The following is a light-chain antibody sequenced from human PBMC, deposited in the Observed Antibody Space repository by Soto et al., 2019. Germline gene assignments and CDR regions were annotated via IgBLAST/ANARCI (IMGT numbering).Light chain of an antibody. CDR2: DAS. CDR1: QSVDSNY. J-gene: IGKJ2*01. Sequence: EIVLTQSPDTLSLSPGERATLSCRASQSVDSNYLAWYQQKPGQAPRVLIYDASIRATGIPDRFSGSGSGTEFTLTISSLQSEDFAVYYCQQYDKWPPSNTFGQGTKLEIK. CDR3: QQYDKWPPSNT. V-gene: IGKV3D-15*01.